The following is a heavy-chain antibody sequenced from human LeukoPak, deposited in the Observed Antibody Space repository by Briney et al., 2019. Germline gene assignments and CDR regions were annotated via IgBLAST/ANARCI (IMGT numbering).Heavy chain of an antibody. V-gene: IGHV3-7*01. D-gene: IGHD2-2*03. CDR1: GFTFSSYG. CDR2: IKQDGSEK. CDR3: ARIGYASSTFDY. J-gene: IGHJ4*02. Sequence: GGSLRLSCTASGFTFSSYGMHWVRQAPGKGREWVANIKQDGSEKHYVDSLKGRFTISRDKAKNSVYLEMDSLRAEDTAVYYCARIGYASSTFDYWGQGTLVIVSS.